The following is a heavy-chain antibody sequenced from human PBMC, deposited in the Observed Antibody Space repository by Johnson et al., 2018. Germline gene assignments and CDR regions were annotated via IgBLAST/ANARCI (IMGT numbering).Heavy chain of an antibody. CDR3: VKDQDWAFDS. CDR2: VSSTTAI. CDR1: TSTFNTQH. Sequence: VQLVQSGGGLVQPVGSLRLSCAVSTSTFNTQHYNWVRQAPGTGLEWIAYVSSTTAIFYADSVKGRFTISRDNANTSVFLQMDSLRAHDTAVYYCVKDQDWAFDSWGQGTMVTVSS. D-gene: IGHD3-9*01. J-gene: IGHJ3*02. V-gene: IGHV3-69-1*01.